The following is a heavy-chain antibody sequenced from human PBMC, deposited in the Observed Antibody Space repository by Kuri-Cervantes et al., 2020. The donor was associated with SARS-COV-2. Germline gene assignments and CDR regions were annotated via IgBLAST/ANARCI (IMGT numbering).Heavy chain of an antibody. CDR2: IYNSGNT. CDR3: ARGLLYNKYTHFDY. Sequence: SGPTLVKPTQTLTLTCTFSGFSLSTSGMCVSWIRQPPGKALEWLGYIYNSGNTNYNPSLRSRVTISVDTSKNQFSLKLSSVTAADTAVYYCARGLLYNKYTHFDYWGQGTLVTVSS. CDR1: GFSLSTSGMC. D-gene: IGHD1-14*01. J-gene: IGHJ4*02. V-gene: IGHV4-61*08.